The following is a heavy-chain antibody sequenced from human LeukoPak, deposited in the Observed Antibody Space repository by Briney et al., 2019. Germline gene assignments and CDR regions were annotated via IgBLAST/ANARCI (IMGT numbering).Heavy chain of an antibody. V-gene: IGHV3-23*01. CDR2: ISGSGANT. Sequence: GGSLRLSCAASGVTFSSYAMSWVRQAPGKGLEWVSAISGSGANTYYTDSVRGRFIISRDNSKNTLYLQMNSLRAEDTAVYYCAKDLPQVPQDYYDSICYFDYWGQGTLVTVSS. CDR1: GVTFSSYA. J-gene: IGHJ4*02. CDR3: AKDLPQVPQDYYDSICYFDY. D-gene: IGHD3-22*01.